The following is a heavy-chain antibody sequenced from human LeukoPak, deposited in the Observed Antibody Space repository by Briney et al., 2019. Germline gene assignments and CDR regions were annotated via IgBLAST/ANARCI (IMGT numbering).Heavy chain of an antibody. CDR2: ISGSGGST. Sequence: PGGSLRLSCAASGFTFRSYTMSWVRQTPGKGLEWVSTISGSGGSTYLADSVKGWFTISRDNSKNTLYLQMNSLRGEDTAVYYCSKDVVTAAIWGQGTLVTVSS. CDR3: SKDVVTAAI. CDR1: GFTFRSYT. V-gene: IGHV3-23*01. J-gene: IGHJ4*02. D-gene: IGHD4-23*01.